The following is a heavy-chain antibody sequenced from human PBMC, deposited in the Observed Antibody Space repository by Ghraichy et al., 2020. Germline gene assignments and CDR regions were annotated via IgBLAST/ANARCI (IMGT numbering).Heavy chain of an antibody. Sequence: GGSLRLSCAASGFTFGRYWMTWVRQAPGKGLECVANIKHDGSEKYYVDSVKGRFTISRDNAKNSLYLQMNSLSAEDTAVYYCARDLWVTAPGIWGQGTMVTVSS. J-gene: IGHJ3*02. D-gene: IGHD2-21*02. CDR2: IKHDGSEK. CDR3: ARDLWVTAPGI. CDR1: GFTFGRYW. V-gene: IGHV3-7*01.